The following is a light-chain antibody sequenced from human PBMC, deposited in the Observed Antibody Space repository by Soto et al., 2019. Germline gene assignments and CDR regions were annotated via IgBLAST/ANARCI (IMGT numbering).Light chain of an antibody. CDR1: HSGIRGYNY. J-gene: IGLJ1*01. Sequence: SARTRAPSGSGSAGQWIAVCCSGAHSGIRGYNYVSWYQQHPGQAPKLMLSEVNNRPSGVSNRFSGSKSGNTASLTISGLQAEHEADYYCSSYTSSSPHVFGTGTQVTV. CDR3: SSYTSSSPHV. V-gene: IGLV2-14*01. CDR2: EVN.